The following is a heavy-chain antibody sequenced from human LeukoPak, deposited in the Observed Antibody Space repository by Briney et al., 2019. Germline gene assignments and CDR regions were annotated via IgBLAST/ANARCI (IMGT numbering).Heavy chain of an antibody. CDR3: AREGRTYGMDV. J-gene: IGHJ6*02. V-gene: IGHV4-59*13. Sequence: PSETLSLTCTASGGSIWTYYGSWIRQPPGKGLEWIGYIYYSGSTNYNPSLKSRVTISVYTSKNQFSLKLNSVTAADTAVYYCAREGRTYGMDVWGQGTTVTVSS. CDR2: IYYSGST. CDR1: GGSIWTYY.